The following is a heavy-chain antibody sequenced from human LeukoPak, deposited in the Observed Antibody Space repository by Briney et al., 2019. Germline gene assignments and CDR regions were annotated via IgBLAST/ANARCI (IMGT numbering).Heavy chain of an antibody. CDR3: AGGRRAGTDYFDY. CDR1: GFTFSGNI. D-gene: IGHD1-1*01. CDR2: ITPNSGNI. J-gene: IGHJ4*02. V-gene: IGHV3-21*01. Sequence: PGGSLRLSCAASGFTFSGNIMTWVRQAPGKGLEWVSSITPNSGNIYYADSLKGRFSTSRDNAKNSLYLQMNTLRAEDTALYYCAGGRRAGTDYFDYWGQGTPVTVSS.